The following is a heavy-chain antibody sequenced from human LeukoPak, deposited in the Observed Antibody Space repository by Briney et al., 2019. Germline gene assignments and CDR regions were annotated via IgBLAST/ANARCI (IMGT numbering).Heavy chain of an antibody. V-gene: IGHV3-23*01. D-gene: IGHD2-15*01. CDR2: ISGSGGST. CDR3: ARDPYCSGGSCYGWFDP. Sequence: PGGSLRLSCAASGFAFSTYSMNWVRQAPGKGLEWVSAISGSGGSTYYADSVKGRFTISRDNSKNTLYLQMNSLRAEDTAVYYCARDPYCSGGSCYGWFDPWGQGTLVTVSS. J-gene: IGHJ5*02. CDR1: GFAFSTYS.